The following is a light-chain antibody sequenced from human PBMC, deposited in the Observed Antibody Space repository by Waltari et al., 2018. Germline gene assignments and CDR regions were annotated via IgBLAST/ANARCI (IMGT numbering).Light chain of an antibody. CDR3: QQCYATPFT. Sequence: DIVMTQSPDSLAVSLGDRATITCKSSQSLLKSSNNKYYLACYQQKPRQPPNLLIYWASTRESGVPDRFSGSGSGTDFTLTISSLQAEDVAVYYCQQCYATPFTFGPGTKVDIK. J-gene: IGKJ3*01. V-gene: IGKV4-1*01. CDR2: WAS. CDR1: QSLLKSSNNKYY.